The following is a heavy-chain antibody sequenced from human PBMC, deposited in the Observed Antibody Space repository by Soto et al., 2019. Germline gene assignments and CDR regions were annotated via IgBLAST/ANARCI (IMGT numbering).Heavy chain of an antibody. J-gene: IGHJ6*03. CDR1: GGSISSSXYY. CDR3: ARGNDFWSGYFPRNYYYYYMDV. D-gene: IGHD3-3*01. V-gene: IGHV4-39*01. Sequence: QLQLQESGPGLVKPSETLSLTCTVSGGSISSSXYYWGWIRQPPGKGLEWIGSIYYSGSTYYNPXXKSRVTISVDTSKNQFSLKLSSVTAADTAVYYCARGNDFWSGYFPRNYYYYYMDVWGKGTTVTVSS. CDR2: IYYSGST.